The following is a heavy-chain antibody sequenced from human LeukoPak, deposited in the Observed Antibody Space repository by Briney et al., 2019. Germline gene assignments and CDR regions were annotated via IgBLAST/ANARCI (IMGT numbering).Heavy chain of an antibody. V-gene: IGHV4-34*01. Sequence: PSETLSLTCAVYGGSFSGYYWSWIRQPPGKGLEWIGEINHSGSTNYNPSLKSRVTISVDTSKNQFSLKLSSVTAADTAVYYCARGLFDRGQQLGILDYWGQGTLVTVSS. J-gene: IGHJ4*02. CDR1: GGSFSGYY. CDR3: ARGLFDRGQQLGILDY. CDR2: INHSGST. D-gene: IGHD6-13*01.